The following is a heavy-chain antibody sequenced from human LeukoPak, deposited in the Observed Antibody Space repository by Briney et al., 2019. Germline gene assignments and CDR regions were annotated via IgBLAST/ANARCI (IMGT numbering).Heavy chain of an antibody. CDR3: ASRIAAAGNPDY. CDR1: GGSISSSSYY. Sequence: SETLSLTCTVSGGSISSSSYYWGWIRQPPGKGLEWIGSIYYSGSTYYNPSLKSRVTISVDTSKNQFSLKLSSVTAADTAVYYCASRIAAAGNPDYWGQGTLVTVSS. J-gene: IGHJ4*02. D-gene: IGHD6-13*01. V-gene: IGHV4-39*07. CDR2: IYYSGST.